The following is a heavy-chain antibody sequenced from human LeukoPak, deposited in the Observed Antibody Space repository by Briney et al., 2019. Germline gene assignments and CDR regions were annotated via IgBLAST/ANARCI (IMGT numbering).Heavy chain of an antibody. D-gene: IGHD2-21*02. CDR3: ARDSIKYCGGDCYSRDDAFDI. V-gene: IGHV3-30*03. CDR1: GFTFRSYG. J-gene: IGHJ3*02. Sequence: AGGSLRLSCTASGFTFRSYGMHWVRQTPGKGLEWVAVISYDGSNKSYADSVKGRFTISRDNSKNTLYLQMNSLRAEDTAVYYCARDSIKYCGGDCYSRDDAFDIWGQGTMLTVSS. CDR2: ISYDGSNK.